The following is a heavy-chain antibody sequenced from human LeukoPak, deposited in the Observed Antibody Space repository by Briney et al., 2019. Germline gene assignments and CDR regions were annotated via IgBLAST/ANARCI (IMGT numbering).Heavy chain of an antibody. CDR1: GGSFSGYY. D-gene: IGHD3-10*01. CDR3: ARSRGITMVRGVIIYGMDV. Sequence: SETLSLTCAVYGGSFSGYYWSWIRQPPGKGLEWIGEINHSGSTNYNPSLKSRVTISVDTSKNQFSLKLSSVTAADTAVYYCARSRGITMVRGVIIYGMDVWGQGTTVTVSS. V-gene: IGHV4-34*01. CDR2: INHSGST. J-gene: IGHJ6*02.